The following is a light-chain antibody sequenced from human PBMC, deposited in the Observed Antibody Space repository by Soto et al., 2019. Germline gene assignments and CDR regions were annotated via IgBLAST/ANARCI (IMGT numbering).Light chain of an antibody. J-gene: IGKJ2*01. CDR2: GAS. Sequence: EIVLTQSPGTLSLSPGERATLSCRASQSVSSSYLAWYQQKPGQAPRLLIYGASSRATGIPDRFSGSGSGTDFPLTISRLEPEDFAVYYCQQYGSPPQEYTFGQGTKLEIK. V-gene: IGKV3-20*01. CDR1: QSVSSSY. CDR3: QQYGSPPQEYT.